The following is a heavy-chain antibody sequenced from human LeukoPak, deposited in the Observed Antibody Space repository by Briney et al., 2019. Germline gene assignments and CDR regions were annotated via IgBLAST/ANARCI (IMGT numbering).Heavy chain of an antibody. V-gene: IGHV3-7*03. CDR2: IKQDGSEK. CDR1: GFTFSSYW. D-gene: IGHD4-17*01. Sequence: TGGSLRLSCAASGFTFSSYWMSWVRQAPGKGLEWVASIKQDGSEKYYVDSVKGRFTISRDNAKNSLYLQMNSLRVEDTAVYYCAKDPNGDYVGGFDMRGPGTMVTVSS. J-gene: IGHJ3*02. CDR3: AKDPNGDYVGGFDM.